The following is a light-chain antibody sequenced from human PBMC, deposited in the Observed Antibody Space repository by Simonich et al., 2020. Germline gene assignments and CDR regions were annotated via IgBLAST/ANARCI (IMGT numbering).Light chain of an antibody. CDR1: SGSIASNY. J-gene: IGLJ2*01. Sequence: NFMLTQPHSVSESPGKTVTISCTRSSGSIASNYVQWYQQRPGSAPTTVIYEDNQRPSGGPDRFSGSIDSYSNTASLTISGLKTEDEADYYCQSYDSSNHRGVFGGGTKLTVL. V-gene: IGLV6-57*03. CDR3: QSYDSSNHRGV. CDR2: EDN.